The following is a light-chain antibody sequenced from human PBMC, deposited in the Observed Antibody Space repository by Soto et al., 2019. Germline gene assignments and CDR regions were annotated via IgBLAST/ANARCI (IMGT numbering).Light chain of an antibody. CDR2: SSS. J-gene: IGKJ1*01. V-gene: IGKV3-20*01. CDR1: QTISGTY. CDR3: QQYGRSPTWT. Sequence: EIVLTQSPGTLSLSPGESATLSCRASQTISGTYLAWYQQKPGQAPRLLIYSSSSRAAGVSDRFSGSGSGTDFSLTISRLEPEDFAMYYCQQYGRSPTWTFGQGTKVDIK.